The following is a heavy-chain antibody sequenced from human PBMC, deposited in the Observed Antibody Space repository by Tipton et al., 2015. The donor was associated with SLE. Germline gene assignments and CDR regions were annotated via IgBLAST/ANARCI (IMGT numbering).Heavy chain of an antibody. Sequence: GLVKPSETLSLTCTVSGGSISSSSYYWGWIRQPPGKGLEWIGSIYYSGSTYYDPSLKSRVTISVDTSKNQFSLKLSSVTAADTAVYYCASSVISSSWSVGVYWGQGTLVTVSS. CDR1: GGSISSSSYY. J-gene: IGHJ4*02. D-gene: IGHD6-13*01. CDR2: IYYSGST. V-gene: IGHV4-39*07. CDR3: ASSVISSSWSVGVY.